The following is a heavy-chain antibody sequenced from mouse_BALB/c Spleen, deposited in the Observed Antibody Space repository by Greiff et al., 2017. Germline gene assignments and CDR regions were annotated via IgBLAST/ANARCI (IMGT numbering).Heavy chain of an antibody. CDR2: ISSGGSYT. D-gene: IGHD1-1*01. CDR3: ARHGDYCSSYDY. CDR1: GFTFSSYG. V-gene: IGHV5-6*01. J-gene: IGHJ2*01. Sequence: EVQVVESGGDLVKPGGSLKLSCAASGFTFSSYGMSWVRQTPDKRLEWVATISSGGSYTYYPDSVKGRFTISRDNAKNTLYLQMSSLKSEDTAMYYCARHGDYCSSYDYWGQGTTLTVSS.